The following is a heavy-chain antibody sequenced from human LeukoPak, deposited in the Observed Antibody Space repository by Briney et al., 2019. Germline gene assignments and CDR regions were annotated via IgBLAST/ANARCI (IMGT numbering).Heavy chain of an antibody. V-gene: IGHV1-3*01. CDR1: GYTFTSYA. CDR3: ARHVVLSYYYDSSLAGGMDV. CDR2: NNAGNGNT. D-gene: IGHD3-22*01. J-gene: IGHJ6*02. Sequence: GASVKVSCKASGYTFTSYAMHWVRQAPGQRLEWMGWNNAGNGNTKYSQKFQGRVTITRDTSASTAYMELSSLRSEDTAVYYCARHVVLSYYYDSSLAGGMDVWGQGTTVTVSS.